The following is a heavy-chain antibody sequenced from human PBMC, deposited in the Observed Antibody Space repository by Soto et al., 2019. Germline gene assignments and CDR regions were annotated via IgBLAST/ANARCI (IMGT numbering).Heavy chain of an antibody. CDR1: GFTFRSYS. J-gene: IGHJ4*02. V-gene: IGHV3-48*01. Sequence: GGSLRLSCAASGFTFRSYSMNWVRQAPGKGLEWVSYISSYSSSIFYADSVKGRFTISRDNAKNSLYLQMNSLRAEDTAVYYCARDFEFPSGSGYSYNFDYWGQGTLVTVSS. CDR3: ARDFEFPSGSGYSYNFDY. D-gene: IGHD5-18*01. CDR2: ISSYSSSI.